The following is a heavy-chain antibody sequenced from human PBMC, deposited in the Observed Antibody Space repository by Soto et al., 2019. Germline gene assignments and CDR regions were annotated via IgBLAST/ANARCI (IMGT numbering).Heavy chain of an antibody. CDR2: ISPNYGKT. J-gene: IGHJ4*02. Sequence: SVTVSCKASGGTFSSYAISWVRQAPGQGLEWMGGISPNYGKTNYAQKFQGRVTITTDTSTSTAYMELRSLRSDDTAVYYCATKQEGVAPSDYWGQG. V-gene: IGHV1-69*05. CDR1: GGTFSSYA. D-gene: IGHD2-15*01. CDR3: ATKQEGVAPSDY.